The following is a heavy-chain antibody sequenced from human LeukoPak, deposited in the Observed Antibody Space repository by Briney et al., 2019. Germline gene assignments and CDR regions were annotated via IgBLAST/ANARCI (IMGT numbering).Heavy chain of an antibody. D-gene: IGHD5-18*01. J-gene: IGHJ4*02. V-gene: IGHV4-38-2*02. CDR2: IYHSGST. CDR1: GYSISSGYY. Sequence: PSETLSLTCTVSGYSISSGYYWGWIRQPPGKGLEWIGSIYHSGSTYYNPSLKSRVTISVDTSKNQLSLKLSSVTAADTAVYYCARIEAVTRGYNHAYYFDYWGQGTLVTVSS. CDR3: ARIEAVTRGYNHAYYFDY.